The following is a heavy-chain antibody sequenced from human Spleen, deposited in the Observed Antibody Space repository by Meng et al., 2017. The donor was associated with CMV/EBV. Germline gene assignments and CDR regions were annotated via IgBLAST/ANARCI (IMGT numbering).Heavy chain of an antibody. CDR1: GFTFSDYY. CDR3: ARHKLELQDYYYYYGMDV. J-gene: IGHJ6*02. D-gene: IGHD1-7*01. Sequence: GGSLRLSCAASGFTFSDYYMSWIRQAPGKGLEWVSYISSSGSTIYYADYVKGRLTISRDNAKNSLYLQMNRLRAEDTAVYYRARHKLELQDYYYYYGMDVWGQGTTVTVS. V-gene: IGHV3-11*04. CDR2: ISSSGSTI.